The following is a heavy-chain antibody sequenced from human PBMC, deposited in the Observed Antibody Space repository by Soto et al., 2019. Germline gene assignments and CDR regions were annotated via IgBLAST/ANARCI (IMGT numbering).Heavy chain of an antibody. V-gene: IGHV1-24*01. D-gene: IGHD3-10*01. CDR3: ATLKSDLGLSGNYFNYFDY. CDR2: FDPEDADT. Sequence: GASVKVSCKVSGYTLTELSMHWVRQAPGKGLEWMGGFDPEDADTIYAQKFQGRVTMTEDTSTDTAYMELSNLRSEDTAVYYCATLKSDLGLSGNYFNYFDYWGQGTQVTVSS. J-gene: IGHJ4*02. CDR1: GYTLTELS.